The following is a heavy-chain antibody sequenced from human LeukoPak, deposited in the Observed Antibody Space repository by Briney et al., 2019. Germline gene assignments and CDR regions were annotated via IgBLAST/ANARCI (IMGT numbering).Heavy chain of an antibody. J-gene: IGHJ4*02. CDR3: ARGNGFWGRFNDY. CDR1: GFIFTNYG. V-gene: IGHV3-33*01. D-gene: IGHD2-8*01. CDR2: IWYDGNHK. Sequence: PGRSLRLSCAASGFIFTNYGMHWVRQAPGKGPEWLAVIWYDGNHKYYADSVQGRFTISRDSSHLYLQMNNLTVDHTGLFYCARGNGFWGRFNDYWGPGTQVTVSS.